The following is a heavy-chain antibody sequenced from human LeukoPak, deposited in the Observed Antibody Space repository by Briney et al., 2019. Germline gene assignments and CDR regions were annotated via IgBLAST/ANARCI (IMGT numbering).Heavy chain of an antibody. Sequence: GRSLRLSCAASGITVGRNYMSWVRQAPGKGLEWVSIIYSGGDTYYADSVKGRFTISRDNSKNTLYLQMNSLRAEDTAVYYCVRDIVPYSSNWYYFDYWGQGTLVTVSS. J-gene: IGHJ4*02. CDR3: VRDIVPYSSNWYYFDY. CDR2: IYSGGDT. CDR1: GITVGRNY. D-gene: IGHD6-13*01. V-gene: IGHV3-66*01.